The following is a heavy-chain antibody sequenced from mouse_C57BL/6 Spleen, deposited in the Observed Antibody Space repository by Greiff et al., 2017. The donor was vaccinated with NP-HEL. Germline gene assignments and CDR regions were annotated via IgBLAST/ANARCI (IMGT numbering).Heavy chain of an antibody. CDR2: IDPETGGT. D-gene: IGHD3-3*01. CDR3: TRTRGPYAMDY. Sequence: VQLQQSGAELVRPGASVTLSCKASGYTFTDYEMHWVKQTPVHGLEWIGAIDPETGGTAYNQKFKGKAILTADKSSSTAYMELRSLTSEDSAVYYCTRTRGPYAMDYWGQGTSVTVSS. J-gene: IGHJ4*01. V-gene: IGHV1-15*01. CDR1: GYTFTDYE.